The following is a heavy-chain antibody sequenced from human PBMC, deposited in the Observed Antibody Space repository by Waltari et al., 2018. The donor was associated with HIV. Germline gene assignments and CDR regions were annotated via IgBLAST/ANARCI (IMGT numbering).Heavy chain of an antibody. Sequence: EVQLVESGGGLVQPGGSLRIACAASGFTFSTYAMSWVRQAPGKGLGWVSAISSRGGGTFYADSGKGRFTSSRDNSKNTLYLQMNSLRVVDTAVYYCAKDGGRYGILTGYFDYWGQGTLVPVSS. CDR3: AKDGGRYGILTGYFDY. CDR1: GFTFSTYA. V-gene: IGHV3-23*04. CDR2: ISSRGGGT. J-gene: IGHJ4*02. D-gene: IGHD3-9*01.